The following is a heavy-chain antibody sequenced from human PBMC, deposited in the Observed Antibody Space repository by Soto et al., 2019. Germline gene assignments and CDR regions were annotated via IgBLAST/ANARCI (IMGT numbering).Heavy chain of an antibody. J-gene: IGHJ4*02. Sequence: LSLTCAVYGGSFSGYYWSWIRQPPGKGLEWIGEINHSGSTNYNPSLKSRVTISVDTSKNQFSLKLSSVTAADTAVYYCARTLWIPFDYWGQGTLVTVSS. CDR3: ARTLWIPFDY. CDR2: INHSGST. CDR1: GGSFSGYY. V-gene: IGHV4-34*01. D-gene: IGHD5-12*01.